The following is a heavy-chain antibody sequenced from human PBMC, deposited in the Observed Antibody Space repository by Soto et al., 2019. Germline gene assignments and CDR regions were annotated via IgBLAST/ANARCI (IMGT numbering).Heavy chain of an antibody. CDR3: AREVVVAATTDH. V-gene: IGHV3-74*01. Sequence: GGSLRLSCAASGFTFSSYWMHWVRQAPGKGLVWVSRINSDGSSTSYADSVKGRFTISRDNAKNTLYLQMNSLRAEDTAVYYCAREVVVAATTDHWGQGTLVTVSS. CDR2: INSDGSST. J-gene: IGHJ5*02. D-gene: IGHD2-15*01. CDR1: GFTFSSYW.